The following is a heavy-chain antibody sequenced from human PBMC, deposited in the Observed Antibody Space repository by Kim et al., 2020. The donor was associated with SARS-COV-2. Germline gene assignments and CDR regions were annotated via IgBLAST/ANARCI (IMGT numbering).Heavy chain of an antibody. D-gene: IGHD5-12*01. Sequence: SETLSLTCTVSGGSISSYYWSWIRQPPGKGLEWIGYIYYSGSTNYNPSLKSRVTISVDTSKNQFSLKLSSVTAADTAVYYCARESYGYSGYDPNYYGMDVWGQGTPVTVSS. CDR2: IYYSGST. CDR3: ARESYGYSGYDPNYYGMDV. J-gene: IGHJ6*02. V-gene: IGHV4-59*01. CDR1: GGSISSYY.